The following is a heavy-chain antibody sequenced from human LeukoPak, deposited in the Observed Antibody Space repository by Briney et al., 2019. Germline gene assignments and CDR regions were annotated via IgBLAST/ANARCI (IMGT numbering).Heavy chain of an antibody. D-gene: IGHD5-18*01. CDR2: INSDGSST. V-gene: IGHV3-74*01. Sequence: GGSLRLSCAASGFTISSYWMHWVRQAPGKGLVWVSRINSDGSSTSYADSVKGRFTISRDNAKNTLYLQMNSLRAEDTAVYYCARGGGHSYGPFDYWGQGTLVTVSS. CDR1: GFTISSYW. CDR3: ARGGGHSYGPFDY. J-gene: IGHJ4*02.